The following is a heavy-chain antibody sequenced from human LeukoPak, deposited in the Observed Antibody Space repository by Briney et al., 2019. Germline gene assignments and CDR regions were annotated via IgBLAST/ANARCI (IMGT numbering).Heavy chain of an antibody. Sequence: SETLSLTCTVSGGSISSGDYYWSWIRQPPGKGLEWIGYIYYSGSTYYDPSLKSRVTISVDTSKNQFSLKLSSVTAADTAVYYCAREGGYYDILTGYSPYYYYYMDVWGKGTTVTVSS. CDR3: AREGGYYDILTGYSPYYYYYMDV. J-gene: IGHJ6*03. D-gene: IGHD3-9*01. CDR1: GGSISSGDYY. V-gene: IGHV4-30-4*08. CDR2: IYYSGST.